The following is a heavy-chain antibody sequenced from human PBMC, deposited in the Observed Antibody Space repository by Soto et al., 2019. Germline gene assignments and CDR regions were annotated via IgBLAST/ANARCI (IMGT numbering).Heavy chain of an antibody. CDR2: VFYTGST. J-gene: IGHJ4*02. V-gene: IGHV4-59*01. CDR3: ARGKPGGVSPFHF. CDR1: GASISGFY. Sequence: QVQLQESGPGLVKSSETLTLTCSVSGASISGFYHSWVRQSPGKGLEWIGYVFYTGSTSYNPSLRSRVALSMDTSKNQFSLTLNSVTAADTAVYYCARGKPGGVSPFHFWGQGSLVTVSS. D-gene: IGHD3-16*01.